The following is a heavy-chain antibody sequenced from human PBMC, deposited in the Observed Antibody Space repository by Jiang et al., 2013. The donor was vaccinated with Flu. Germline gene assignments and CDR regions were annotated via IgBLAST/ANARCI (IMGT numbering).Heavy chain of an antibody. CDR3: ARDVAGVIPGVDYYFYGLGV. Sequence: SGAEVKKPGASVRVSCEASGDSFTDFYLHWVRQAPGQGLEWMGWINPNSGATNSAQKFQGRVTMTRDTSKSTVYFEMSSLRSGDTGVYYCARDVAGVIPGVDYYFYGLGVWGQGTTVTVSS. D-gene: IGHD3-16*02. CDR1: GDSFTDFY. V-gene: IGHV1-2*02. CDR2: INPNSGAT. J-gene: IGHJ6*02.